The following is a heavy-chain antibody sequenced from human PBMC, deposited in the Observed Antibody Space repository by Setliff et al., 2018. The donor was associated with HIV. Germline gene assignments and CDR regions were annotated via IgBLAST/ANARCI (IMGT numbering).Heavy chain of an antibody. CDR2: MYTSGST. CDR1: GGSISSYY. Sequence: PSETLSLTCTVSGGSISSYYWSWIRQPPGKGLEWIGHMYTSGSTTYNPSLKSRVTLSVDTSRNQFSLKLSSVTAAGTAVYYCARAINKSFDIWGQGTMVTVSS. J-gene: IGHJ3*02. V-gene: IGHV4-4*08. CDR3: ARAINKSFDI.